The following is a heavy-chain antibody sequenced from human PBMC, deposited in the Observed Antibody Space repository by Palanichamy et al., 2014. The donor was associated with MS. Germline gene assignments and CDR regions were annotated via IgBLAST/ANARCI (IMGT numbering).Heavy chain of an antibody. CDR3: AKEGAGSTWSSFDL. CDR1: GFSFNNYA. J-gene: IGHJ5*02. D-gene: IGHD6-13*01. V-gene: IGHV3-30*18. CDR2: ISIDGSRQ. Sequence: QVQLVESGGGVVQPGRSLRLSCTSSGFSFNNYAMHWVRQAPGKGLEWVAVISIDGSRQHYAESLKGRFTISRDHSKNTLFLEMNSLRDEDTALYYCAKEGAGSTWSSFDLWGQGTLVTVSS.